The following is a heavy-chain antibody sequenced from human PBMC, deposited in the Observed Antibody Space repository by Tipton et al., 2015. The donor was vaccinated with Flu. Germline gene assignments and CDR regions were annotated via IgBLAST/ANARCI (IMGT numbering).Heavy chain of an antibody. D-gene: IGHD6-19*01. J-gene: IGHJ3*02. V-gene: IGHV3-74*01. Sequence: SLRLSCVASGFTFSRTWMHWVRQVPGKGLMWVSRINGDGSSTNYADSVTGRFTIARDNAKNTLYLEMNTLRDEDSALYYCARDRSSSTNPHDGFDIWGQGTMVTVSS. CDR1: GFTFSRTW. CDR3: ARDRSSSTNPHDGFDI. CDR2: INGDGSST.